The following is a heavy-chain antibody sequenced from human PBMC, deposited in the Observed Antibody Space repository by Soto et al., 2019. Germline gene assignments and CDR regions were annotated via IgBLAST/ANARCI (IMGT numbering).Heavy chain of an antibody. Sequence: GGSLRLSCAASGFTFSSYCMSWVRQAPGKGLEWVANIKQDGSEKYYVDSVKGRFTISRDNAKNSLYLQMNSLRAEDTAVYYCARVGGDGEPYYFDYWGQGTLVTVSS. V-gene: IGHV3-7*01. CDR2: IKQDGSEK. J-gene: IGHJ4*02. CDR3: ARVGGDGEPYYFDY. CDR1: GFTFSSYC. D-gene: IGHD3-10*01.